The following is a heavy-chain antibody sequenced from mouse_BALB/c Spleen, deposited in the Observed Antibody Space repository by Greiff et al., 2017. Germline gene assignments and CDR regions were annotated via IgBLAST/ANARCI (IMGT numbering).Heavy chain of an antibody. CDR3: ARRVYYGAYFDY. CDR1: GFTFSSYT. V-gene: IGHV5-12-2*01. CDR2: ISNGGGST. Sequence: VQLKESGGGLVQPGGSLKLSCAASGFTFSSYTMSWVRQTPEKRLEWVAYISNGGGSTYYPATVKGRFTISRDNAKNTLYLQMSSLKSEDTAMYYCARRVYYGAYFDYWGQGTTLTVSA. D-gene: IGHD1-1*02. J-gene: IGHJ2*01.